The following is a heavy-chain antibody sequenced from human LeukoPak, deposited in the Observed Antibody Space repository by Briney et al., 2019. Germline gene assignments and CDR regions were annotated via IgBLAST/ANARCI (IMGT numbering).Heavy chain of an antibody. CDR3: AAIKSGGFDP. D-gene: IGHD3-16*01. CDR2: IFYTGST. J-gene: IGHJ5*02. Sequence: PSETLSLTCTVSGAYLNNSYWSWIRQPPGKGLVYIGDIFYTGSTNYNPSLKSRVTISLDTSKNQFSLKLSSVTAADTAVYYCAAIKSGGFDPWGQGTLVTVSS. V-gene: IGHV4-59*08. CDR1: GAYLNNSY.